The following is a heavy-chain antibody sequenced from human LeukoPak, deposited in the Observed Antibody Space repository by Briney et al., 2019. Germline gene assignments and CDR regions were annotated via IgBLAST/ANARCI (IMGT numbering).Heavy chain of an antibody. Sequence: SETLSLTCTVSGGSISSYYWSWIRQPPGKGLEWIGEINHSGSTNYNPSLKSRVTISVDTSKNQFSLKLSSVTAADTAVYYCARHPDSSGWYRTSWFDPWGQGTLVTVSS. D-gene: IGHD6-19*01. CDR1: GGSISSYY. CDR2: INHSGST. J-gene: IGHJ5*02. CDR3: ARHPDSSGWYRTSWFDP. V-gene: IGHV4-34*01.